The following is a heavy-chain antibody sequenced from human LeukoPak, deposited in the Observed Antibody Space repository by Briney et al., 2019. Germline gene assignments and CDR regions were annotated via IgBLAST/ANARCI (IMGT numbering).Heavy chain of an antibody. V-gene: IGHV3-7*01. CDR2: IKQDGSEK. CDR3: ARDVFVGAADY. Sequence: GGSLRLSCAASQFTFSNYWMSWVRQAPGKGLEWVANIKQDGSEKQYVDSVRGRFTISRDNAKNSLYLQMNSLRVEDTAVYYCARDVFVGAADYWGQGTLVTVSS. J-gene: IGHJ4*02. D-gene: IGHD6-13*01. CDR1: QFTFSNYW.